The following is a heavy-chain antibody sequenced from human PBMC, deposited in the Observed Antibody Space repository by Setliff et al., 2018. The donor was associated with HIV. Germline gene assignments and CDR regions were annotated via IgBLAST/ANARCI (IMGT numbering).Heavy chain of an antibody. CDR3: ARDDDTSSHYSRFEY. J-gene: IGHJ4*02. CDR1: GFTFSSYG. D-gene: IGHD3-10*01. Sequence: LRLSCAASGFTFSSYGMHWVRQAPGKGLEWVAFIRYDGSNKYYAGSVRGRFTISRDNSQNTVYLQMDSVSAEDTAMYYCARDDDTSSHYSRFEYWGQGTPVTVSS. V-gene: IGHV3-30*02. CDR2: IRYDGSNK.